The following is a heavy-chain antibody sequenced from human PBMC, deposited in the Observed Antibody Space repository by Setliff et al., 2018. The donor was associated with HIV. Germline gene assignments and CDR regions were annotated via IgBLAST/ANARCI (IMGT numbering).Heavy chain of an antibody. V-gene: IGHV5-51*01. CDR3: ARVMVGAYDAFDL. J-gene: IGHJ3*01. Sequence: PGESLKISCQSSGYRFSSNWLAWVRQMPGEGLEWMGIIYPGDSDTRYSPSLQGQVSISVDMSLNTAYLQWRSLKASDTAMYYCARVMVGAYDAFDLWGQGTMVT. D-gene: IGHD1-26*01. CDR1: GYRFSSNW. CDR2: IYPGDSDT.